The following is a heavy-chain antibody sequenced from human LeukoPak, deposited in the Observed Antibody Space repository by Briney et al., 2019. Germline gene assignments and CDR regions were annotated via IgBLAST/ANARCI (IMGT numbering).Heavy chain of an antibody. CDR2: IYHSGSI. J-gene: IGHJ4*02. V-gene: IGHV4-30-2*01. Sequence: SETLSLTCAVSGGSISSGGYSWSWIRQPPGKGLEWIGYIYHSGSIYYNPSLKSRVTISVDRSKNQFSLKLSSVTAADTAVYYCARWGATGFDYWGQGTLVTVSS. CDR3: ARWGATGFDY. CDR1: GGSISSGGYS. D-gene: IGHD1-1*01.